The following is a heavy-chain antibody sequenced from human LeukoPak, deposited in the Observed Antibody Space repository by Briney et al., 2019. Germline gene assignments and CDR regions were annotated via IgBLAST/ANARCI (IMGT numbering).Heavy chain of an antibody. CDR1: GGTFSSYA. CDR3: ARRDGYSSSWYFDY. D-gene: IGHD6-13*01. V-gene: IGHV1-69*04. Sequence: GASVKVSCKASGGTFSSYAISWVRQAPGQGLEWMGRIIPILGIANYAQKFQGRVTITADKSTSTAYMELSSLRSDDTAVYYCARRDGYSSSWYFDYWGQGTLVTVSS. CDR2: IIPILGIA. J-gene: IGHJ4*02.